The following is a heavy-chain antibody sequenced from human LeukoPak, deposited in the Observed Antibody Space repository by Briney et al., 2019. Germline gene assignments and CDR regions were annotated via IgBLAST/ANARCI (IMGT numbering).Heavy chain of an antibody. D-gene: IGHD3-10*01. V-gene: IGHV3-23*01. J-gene: IGHJ5*02. CDR1: GFTFSSYA. Sequence: PGGSLRLSCAASGFTFSSYAMSWVRQAPGKGLDWVSAISGSGGSTYYADSVKGRFTISRDNSKNTLYLQMNSLRAEDTAVYYCAKEKKLLWFGELAPSWFDPWGQGTLVTVSS. CDR3: AKEKKLLWFGELAPSWFDP. CDR2: ISGSGGST.